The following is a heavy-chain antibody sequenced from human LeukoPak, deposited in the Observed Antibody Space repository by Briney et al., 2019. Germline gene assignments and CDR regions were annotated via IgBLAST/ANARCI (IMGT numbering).Heavy chain of an antibody. CDR2: INHSGST. J-gene: IGHJ5*02. CDR1: GGSFSGYY. Sequence: PSETLSLTCAVYGGSFSGYYWSWIRQPPGKGLEWIGEINHSGSTNYNPSLKSRVTISVDTSKNQFSLKLSSVTAADTAVYYCARVHISKAAAGLLEGFDPWGQGTLVTVSS. V-gene: IGHV4-34*01. CDR3: ARVHISKAAAGLLEGFDP. D-gene: IGHD6-13*01.